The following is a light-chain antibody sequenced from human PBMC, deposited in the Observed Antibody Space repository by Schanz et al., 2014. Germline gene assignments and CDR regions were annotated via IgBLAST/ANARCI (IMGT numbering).Light chain of an antibody. J-gene: IGKJ2*01. Sequence: DIQMTQSPSTLSASVGDRVTITCRASQSISSWLAWYQQKPGKAPKLLIYDASSLESGVPSRFSGSGSGTDFTLTISSLQAEDFATYYCQQLNSFPYTFGQGTKLEIK. CDR3: QQLNSFPYT. CDR1: QSISSW. V-gene: IGKV1-5*01. CDR2: DAS.